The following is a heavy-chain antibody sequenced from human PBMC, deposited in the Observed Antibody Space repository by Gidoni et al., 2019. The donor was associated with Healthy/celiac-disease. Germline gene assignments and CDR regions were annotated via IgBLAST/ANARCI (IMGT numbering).Heavy chain of an antibody. CDR1: CYSISSGYY. J-gene: IGHJ6*02. Sequence: QVLLQESGPGLVKPSETLSLTCAVSCYSISSGYYWGWIRQPPGKGLEWIGSMYHSRSTYYNPSLKSRVTISVDTSKNQFSLKLSSVTAADTAVYDCARALAIFGVVRDYGMDVWGQGTTVTVSS. V-gene: IGHV4-38-2*01. CDR2: MYHSRST. CDR3: ARALAIFGVVRDYGMDV. D-gene: IGHD3-3*01.